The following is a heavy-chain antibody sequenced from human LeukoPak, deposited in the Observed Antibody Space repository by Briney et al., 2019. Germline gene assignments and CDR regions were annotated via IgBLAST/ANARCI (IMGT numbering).Heavy chain of an antibody. V-gene: IGHV1-18*01. CDR3: ALTSGYCSSTSCYRVWFDP. CDR1: GYTFTSYG. J-gene: IGHJ5*02. CDR2: ISAYNGNT. Sequence: ASVKVSCKASGYTFTSYGSSGVGQAPGQGLEWMGWISAYNGNTSYAQKLQGRVTMTTDTSTSTAYMVLRSLRSDDTAVYYCALTSGYCSSTSCYRVWFDPWGQGTLVTVSS. D-gene: IGHD2-2*01.